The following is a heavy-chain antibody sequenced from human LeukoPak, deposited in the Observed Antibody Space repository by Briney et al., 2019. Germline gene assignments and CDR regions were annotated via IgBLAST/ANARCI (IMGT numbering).Heavy chain of an antibody. J-gene: IGHJ4*02. Sequence: GESLKISRNGSGFSLTKYWIGWVRQMPGKGLEWMAIISPANSDTRYSPSFQGQVTISADKSISTAYLQWSSLKASDTAMYYCARHLRDLTEPDYWGQGTLVTVS. CDR1: GFSLTKYW. CDR3: ARHLRDLTEPDY. D-gene: IGHD1-26*01. V-gene: IGHV5-51*01. CDR2: ISPANSDT.